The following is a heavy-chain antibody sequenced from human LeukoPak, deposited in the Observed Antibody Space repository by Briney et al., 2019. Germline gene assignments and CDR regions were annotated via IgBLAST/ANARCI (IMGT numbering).Heavy chain of an antibody. CDR3: ATRRYCTNGVCPDY. CDR1: GGTFSSYA. Sequence: VASVKFSCKASGGTFSSYAISWVRQAPGQGLEWMGRIIPIFGTANYAQKFQGRVTITTDESTSTAYMELSSLRSEDTSVYYCATRRYCTNGVCPDYWGQGTLVTVSS. V-gene: IGHV1-69*05. D-gene: IGHD2-8*01. J-gene: IGHJ4*02. CDR2: IIPIFGTA.